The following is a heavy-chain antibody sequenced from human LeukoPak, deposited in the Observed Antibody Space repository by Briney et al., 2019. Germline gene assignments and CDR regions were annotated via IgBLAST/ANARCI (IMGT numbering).Heavy chain of an antibody. CDR3: AKDRYDSSGYLFDY. V-gene: IGHV3-30*18. J-gene: IGHJ4*02. Sequence: GGSLRLSCAASGFTFRNYVIHWVRQAPGKGLEWVAVTSSDLNVKLYADSVKGRFTISRDNSKNTLYLQMDSLRAEDTAVYYCAKDRYDSSGYLFDYWGQGTLVTVSS. CDR2: TSSDLNVK. D-gene: IGHD3-22*01. CDR1: GFTFRNYV.